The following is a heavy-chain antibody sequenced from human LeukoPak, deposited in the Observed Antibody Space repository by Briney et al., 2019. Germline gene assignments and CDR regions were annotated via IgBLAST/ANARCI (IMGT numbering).Heavy chain of an antibody. Sequence: PGGSLRLSCAASGFRFSYYWMTWVRQAPGKGLECVANIKTDGSAKYYPDSVKGRFTVSRYNAKNSLYLQMNNMIVEDTAIYFCTKDLNHDSSGWGQGTLVTVSS. CDR3: TKDLNHDSSG. J-gene: IGHJ4*02. V-gene: IGHV3-7*01. CDR1: GFRFSYYW. D-gene: IGHD3-22*01. CDR2: IKTDGSAK.